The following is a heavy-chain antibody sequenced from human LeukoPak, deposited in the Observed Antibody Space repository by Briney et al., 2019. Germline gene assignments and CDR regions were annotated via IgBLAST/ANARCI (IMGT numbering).Heavy chain of an antibody. D-gene: IGHD6-19*01. CDR3: ARLITTVAGISHWFDP. V-gene: IGHV1-18*01. CDR2: ISAYNGNI. J-gene: IGHJ5*02. Sequence: ASVKVSCKASGYTFTSYGISWLRQAPGQGLEWMGWISAYNGNINYAQKLQGRVTMTTDTSMSTAYMELRSLRSDDTAVYYCARLITTVAGISHWFDPCGQGTLVTVSS. CDR1: GYTFTSYG.